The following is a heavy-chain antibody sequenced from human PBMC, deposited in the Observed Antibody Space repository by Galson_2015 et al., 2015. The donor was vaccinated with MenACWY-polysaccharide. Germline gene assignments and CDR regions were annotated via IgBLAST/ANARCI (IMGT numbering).Heavy chain of an antibody. Sequence: ETLSLTCAVSDYSIRSGYFWGWIRRPPGKGLEWIASIFHSGTTYYNPSLKSRVTISVDTSKNQFSLKLSSVTAADTAVYYCARVEKYSGSFYILYWGQGTLVTVSS. CDR2: IFHSGTT. CDR1: DYSIRSGYF. J-gene: IGHJ4*02. D-gene: IGHD1-26*01. CDR3: ARVEKYSGSFYILY. V-gene: IGHV4-38-2*01.